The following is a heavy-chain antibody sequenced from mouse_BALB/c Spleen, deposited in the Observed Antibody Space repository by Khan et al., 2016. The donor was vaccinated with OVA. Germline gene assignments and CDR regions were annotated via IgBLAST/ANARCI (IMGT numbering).Heavy chain of an antibody. J-gene: IGHJ3*01. V-gene: IGHV5-9-3*01. CDR3: ARHNYGPFAF. Sequence: EVELVESGGGLVKPGGSLKVSCAASGFTFSNYAMSWVRQTPEKRLEWVATISSVSTYTYYPDSVKGRFTISRDNAKDTLYLQMSSLRSEATAMYYCARHNYGPFAFWGQGTLVTVSA. CDR1: GFTFSNYA. CDR2: ISSVSTYT. D-gene: IGHD1-1*01.